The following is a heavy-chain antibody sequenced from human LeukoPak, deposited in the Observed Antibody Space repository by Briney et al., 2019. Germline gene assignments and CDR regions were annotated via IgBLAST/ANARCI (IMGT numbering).Heavy chain of an antibody. CDR1: GGTFSSYA. CDR3: ARGAPWSPPGYSSSWCLGY. Sequence: ASVKVSCKASGGTFSSYAISWVRQAPGQGLEWMGGIIPIFGTANYAQKFQGRVTITTDESTSTAYMELSSLRSEDTAVYYCARGAPWSPPGYSSSWCLGYWGQGTLVTVSS. D-gene: IGHD6-13*01. J-gene: IGHJ4*02. CDR2: IIPIFGTA. V-gene: IGHV1-69*05.